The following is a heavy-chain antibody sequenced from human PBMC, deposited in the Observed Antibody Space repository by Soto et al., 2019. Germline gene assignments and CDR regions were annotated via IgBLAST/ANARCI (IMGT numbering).Heavy chain of an antibody. V-gene: IGHV1-69*01. CDR2: IIPIFGTA. Sequence: QVQLVQSGAEVKKPGSSVKVSCKASGGTFGSYAISWVRQAPGQGLEWMGGIIPIFGTANYAQKFQGRVTITADESTSTAYMELSSLRSEDTAVYYCARSVSGYSGYDYYYYYGMDVWGQGTTVTVSS. CDR3: ARSVSGYSGYDYYYYYGMDV. D-gene: IGHD5-12*01. J-gene: IGHJ6*02. CDR1: GGTFGSYA.